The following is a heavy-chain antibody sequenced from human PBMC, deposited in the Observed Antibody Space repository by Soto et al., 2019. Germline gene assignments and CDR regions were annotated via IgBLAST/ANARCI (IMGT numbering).Heavy chain of an antibody. CDR2: ISGSGTST. Sequence: EVHLLESGGGLVQPGGSLRLSCAASGFTFSRYALNWVRQAPGKGLEWAAEISGSGTSTYYAPSVKGRFIISSDSSKNTFYLRMNSLRAEDTAMYYCARSLSALFSLGDFNYWGQGALVTVSS. CDR1: GFTFSRYA. CDR3: ARSLSALFSLGDFNY. D-gene: IGHD2-21*01. V-gene: IGHV3-23*01. J-gene: IGHJ4*02.